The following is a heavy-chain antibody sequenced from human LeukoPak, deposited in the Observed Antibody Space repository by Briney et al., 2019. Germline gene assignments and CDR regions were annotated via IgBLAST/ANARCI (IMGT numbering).Heavy chain of an antibody. J-gene: IGHJ4*02. D-gene: IGHD3-22*01. CDR2: IYYSGST. CDR3: ARDYYDSSGYYSDY. Sequence: SETLSLTCTVSGGSISSHYWSWIRQPPGKGLERIGYIYYSGSTNYNPSLKSRVTISVDTSKNQFSLKLSSVTAADTAVYYCARDYYDSSGYYSDYWGQGTLVTVSS. V-gene: IGHV4-59*11. CDR1: GGSISSHY.